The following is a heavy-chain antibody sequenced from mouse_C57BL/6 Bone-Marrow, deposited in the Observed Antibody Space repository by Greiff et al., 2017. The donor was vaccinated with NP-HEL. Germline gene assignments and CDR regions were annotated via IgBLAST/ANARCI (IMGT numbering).Heavy chain of an antibody. J-gene: IGHJ2*01. Sequence: QVQLQQSGAELMKPGASVKLSCKATGYTFTGYWIEWVKQRPGHGLEWIGEILPGSDSTNYNEKFKGKATFTADTSSNTAYMQLSSLTTEDSAIYYCARWQRDYLYYFDYWGQGITLTVSS. CDR1: GYTFTGYW. CDR2: ILPGSDST. CDR3: ARWQRDYLYYFDY. D-gene: IGHD2-4*01. V-gene: IGHV1-9*01.